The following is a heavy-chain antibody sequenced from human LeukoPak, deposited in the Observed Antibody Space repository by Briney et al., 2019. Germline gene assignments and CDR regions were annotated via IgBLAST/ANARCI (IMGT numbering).Heavy chain of an antibody. Sequence: GGSLRLSCAASGFTFSNYGMHWVRQAPGKGLEWVAFIRYDGSNKYYADSVKGRFTISRDNSKNTLYLRMNSLRGEDTAVYYCAKDHCTNGVCYADYWGQGTLVTVSS. D-gene: IGHD2-8*01. CDR3: AKDHCTNGVCYADY. V-gene: IGHV3-30*02. CDR2: IRYDGSNK. J-gene: IGHJ4*02. CDR1: GFTFSNYG.